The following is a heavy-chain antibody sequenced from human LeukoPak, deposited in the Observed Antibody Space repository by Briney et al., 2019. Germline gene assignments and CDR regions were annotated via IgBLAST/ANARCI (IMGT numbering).Heavy chain of an antibody. D-gene: IGHD3-3*01. Sequence: GGSLRLSCAASGFTFTNYNMNWVRQAPGKGLEWVSSITSGSRYIYYGDSVKGRFTISRDNAKNSLYLQMNSLRAEDTALYYCAREVGDDFWSGCYRPSYYYYYMDVWGKGTTVTVSS. V-gene: IGHV3-21*04. CDR1: GFTFTNYN. CDR2: ITSGSRYI. J-gene: IGHJ6*03. CDR3: AREVGDDFWSGCYRPSYYYYYMDV.